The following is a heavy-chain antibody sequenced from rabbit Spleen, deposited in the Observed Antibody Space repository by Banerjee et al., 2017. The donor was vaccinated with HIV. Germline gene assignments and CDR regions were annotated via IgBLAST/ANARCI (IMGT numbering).Heavy chain of an antibody. CDR2: FDPVFGGT. Sequence: QLKETGGGLVQPGGSLTLSCKASGFDFSSYYMSWVRQAPGKGLEWIGYFDPVFGGTYYASWVNGQFTISSHNAQNTLYLQLNSLTAADTATYFCARDPYSGGAGEALNLWGPGTLVTVS. CDR1: GFDFSSYY. D-gene: IGHD4-2*01. CDR3: ARDPYSGGAGEALNL. J-gene: IGHJ4*01. V-gene: IGHV1S7*01.